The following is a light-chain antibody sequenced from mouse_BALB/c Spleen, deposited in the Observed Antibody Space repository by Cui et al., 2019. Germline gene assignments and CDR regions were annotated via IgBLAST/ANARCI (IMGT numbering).Light chain of an antibody. V-gene: IGKV2-137*01. J-gene: IGKJ4*01. Sequence: DIVMTQAARSVPVTPGESVSISCRSSKSLLRSNGNTYLYWFLQLPGQSPQLLIYRMSNLALGVPDRFSGSGSGTAFTLRISRVEAEDVGVYYCMQNLEYPFTFGSGTKLEIK. CDR1: KSLLRSNGNTY. CDR2: RMS. CDR3: MQNLEYPFT.